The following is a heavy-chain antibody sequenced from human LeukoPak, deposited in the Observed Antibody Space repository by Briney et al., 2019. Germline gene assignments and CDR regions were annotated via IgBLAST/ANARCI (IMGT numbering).Heavy chain of an antibody. D-gene: IGHD5-12*01. CDR1: GYTFTGYY. CDR2: INPNSGGT. V-gene: IGHV1-2*06. Sequence: ASVKVSCKASGYTFTGYYMHWVRQAPGQGLEWMGRINPNSGGTNYALKFQGRVTMTRDTSISTAYMELSRLRSDDTAVYYCARLYSGYDSDYWGQGTLVTVSS. J-gene: IGHJ4*02. CDR3: ARLYSGYDSDY.